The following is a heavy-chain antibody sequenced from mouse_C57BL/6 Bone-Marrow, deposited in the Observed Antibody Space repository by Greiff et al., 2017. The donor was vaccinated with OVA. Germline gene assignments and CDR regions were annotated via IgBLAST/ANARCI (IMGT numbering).Heavy chain of an antibody. CDR1: GYSITSGYY. V-gene: IGHV3-6*01. CDR3: ARGLRLDFDY. D-gene: IGHD3-2*02. CDR2: ISYDGSN. J-gene: IGHJ2*01. Sequence: EVQLVESGPGLVKPSQSLSLTCSVTGYSITSGYYWNWIRQFPGNKLEWMGYISYDGSNNYNPSLKNRISITRDTSKNQFFLKLNSVTTEDTATYYCARGLRLDFDYWGQGTTLTVSS.